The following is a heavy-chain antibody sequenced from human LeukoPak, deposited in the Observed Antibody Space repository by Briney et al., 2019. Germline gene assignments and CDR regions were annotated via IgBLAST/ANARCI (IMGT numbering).Heavy chain of an antibody. V-gene: IGHV3-23*01. Sequence: GGSLRLSCAASGFTFSSYAISWVRQAPGKGLEWVSAISGSGGSTYYADSVKGRFTISRDNSKNTLYLQMNSLRAEDTAVYYCAKDLLSYYYDSSGFGPWGQGTLVTVSS. CDR2: ISGSGGST. CDR1: GFTFSSYA. D-gene: IGHD3-22*01. CDR3: AKDLLSYYYDSSGFGP. J-gene: IGHJ5*02.